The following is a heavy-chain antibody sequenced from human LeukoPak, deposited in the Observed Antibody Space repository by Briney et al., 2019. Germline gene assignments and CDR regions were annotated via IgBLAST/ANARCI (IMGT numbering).Heavy chain of an antibody. V-gene: IGHV3-23*01. J-gene: IGHJ4*02. Sequence: PGGSLTLSCAVSGFTFSNYGMTWVRQAPGKGLEWVSAITGSGGDTSYADSVKGRFTISRDNSKNTLYLQMNSLRAEDTAVYYCAKHSSGWSYFDYWGQGTLVTVSS. CDR1: GFTFSNYG. D-gene: IGHD6-19*01. CDR2: ITGSGGDT. CDR3: AKHSSGWSYFDY.